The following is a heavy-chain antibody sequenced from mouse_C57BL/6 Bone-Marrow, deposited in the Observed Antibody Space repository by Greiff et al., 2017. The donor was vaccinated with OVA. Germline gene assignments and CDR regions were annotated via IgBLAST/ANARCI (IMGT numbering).Heavy chain of an antibody. D-gene: IGHD2-1*01. Sequence: EVQLQQSGAELVRPGASVKLSCTASGFNIKDDYMHWVKQRPEQGLEWIGWIDPENGDTEYASKFQGKATITADTSSNTAYLQLSSLTSEDTAVYYCTSTLFFAYWGQGTLVTVSA. V-gene: IGHV14-4*01. CDR1: GFNIKDDY. CDR3: TSTLFFAY. CDR2: IDPENGDT. J-gene: IGHJ3*01.